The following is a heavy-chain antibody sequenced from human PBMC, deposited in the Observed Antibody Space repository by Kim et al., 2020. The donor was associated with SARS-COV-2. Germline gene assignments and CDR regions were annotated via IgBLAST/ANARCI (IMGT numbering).Heavy chain of an antibody. Sequence: GGSLRLSCAASGFTFSSYAMHWVRQAPGKGLEWVAVISYDGSIKYYADSLQGRFTISRDNSRNTLYLQMNSLGAEDTAVYYCARVGIAAANMRGFDYWGQGTLVTVSS. CDR3: ARVGIAAANMRGFDY. J-gene: IGHJ4*02. CDR2: ISYDGSIK. CDR1: GFTFSSYA. V-gene: IGHV3-30-3*01. D-gene: IGHD6-13*01.